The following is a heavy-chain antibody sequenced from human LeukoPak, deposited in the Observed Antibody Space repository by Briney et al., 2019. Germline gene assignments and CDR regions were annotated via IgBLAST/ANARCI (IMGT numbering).Heavy chain of an antibody. J-gene: IGHJ4*02. V-gene: IGHV1-69*13. Sequence: SVKVSCKAFGYTFTSNYMHWVRQAPGQGLGWMGGIIPIFGTANYAQKFQGRVTITADESTSTAYMELSSLRSEDTAVYYCARESNGGYGFDYWGQGTLVTVAS. CDR1: GYTFTSNY. CDR2: IIPIFGTA. CDR3: ARESNGGYGFDY. D-gene: IGHD5-12*01.